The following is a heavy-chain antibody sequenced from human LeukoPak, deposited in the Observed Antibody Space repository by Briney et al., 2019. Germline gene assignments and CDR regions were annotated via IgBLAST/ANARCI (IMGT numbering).Heavy chain of an antibody. CDR2: INSDGSST. J-gene: IGHJ4*02. CDR1: GYTLSNYF. D-gene: IGHD1-26*01. V-gene: IGHV3-74*01. Sequence: PGGSLRLSCAASGYTLSNYFMRWVRQAPGKGLVWVSRINSDGSSTTYADSVKGRFTISRDNAKKTLYLQMNSLRAKDTAFYFCATAATGAPRYWGQGTVVGVSS. CDR3: ATAATGAPRY.